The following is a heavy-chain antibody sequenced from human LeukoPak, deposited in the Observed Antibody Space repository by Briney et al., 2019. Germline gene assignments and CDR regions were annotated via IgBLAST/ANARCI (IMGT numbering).Heavy chain of an antibody. CDR3: ANTGYSSRSPEPIFDY. V-gene: IGHV4-34*01. D-gene: IGHD6-13*01. J-gene: IGHJ4*02. CDR2: INHSGST. Sequence: SETLSLTCAVYGGSFSGYYWSWIRQPPGKGLEWIGEINHSGSTNYNPSLKSRVTISVDTSKNQFSLKLSSVTAADTAVYYCANTGYSSRSPEPIFDYWGQGTLVTVSS. CDR1: GGSFSGYY.